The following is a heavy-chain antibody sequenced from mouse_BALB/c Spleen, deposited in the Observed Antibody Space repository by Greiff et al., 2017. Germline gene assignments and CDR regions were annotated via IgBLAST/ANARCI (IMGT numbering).Heavy chain of an antibody. Sequence: EVKLMESGGGLVKPGGSLKLSCAASGFTFSSYAMSWVRQTPEKRLEWVATISSGGSYTYYPDSVKGRFTISRDNAKNTLYLQMSSLRSEDTAMYYCARSKTGTMGDWGQGTLVTVSA. J-gene: IGHJ3*01. CDR1: GFTFSSYA. D-gene: IGHD4-1*01. CDR3: ARSKTGTMGD. V-gene: IGHV5-9-3*01. CDR2: ISSGGSYT.